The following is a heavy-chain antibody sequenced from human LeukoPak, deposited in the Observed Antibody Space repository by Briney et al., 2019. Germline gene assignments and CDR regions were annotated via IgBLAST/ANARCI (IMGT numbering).Heavy chain of an antibody. Sequence: SETLSLTCTVSGGSISSSSYYWGWIRQPPGKGLEGIGSIYYSGSTYYNPSLKSRVTISVNTSKNQFSLKLSSVTAADTAVYYCARVYYDILTGSYYFDYWGQGTLVTVSS. D-gene: IGHD3-9*01. CDR1: GGSISSSSYY. CDR3: ARVYYDILTGSYYFDY. J-gene: IGHJ4*02. CDR2: IYYSGST. V-gene: IGHV4-39*01.